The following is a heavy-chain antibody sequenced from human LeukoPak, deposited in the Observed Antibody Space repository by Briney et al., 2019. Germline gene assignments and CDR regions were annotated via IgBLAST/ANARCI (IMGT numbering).Heavy chain of an antibody. V-gene: IGHV3-74*01. CDR2: VSGDGIT. Sequence: GGSLRLSCAASGFTFSSYWMHWVRQAPGKRLVRVSRVSGDGITNYADSVKGRFTISRDNAKNTLYLQMNSLRAEDAAVYYCTRGLMVAPRSTMDVWGQGTTVTVSS. D-gene: IGHD5-12*01. CDR3: TRGLMVAPRSTMDV. CDR1: GFTFSSYW. J-gene: IGHJ6*02.